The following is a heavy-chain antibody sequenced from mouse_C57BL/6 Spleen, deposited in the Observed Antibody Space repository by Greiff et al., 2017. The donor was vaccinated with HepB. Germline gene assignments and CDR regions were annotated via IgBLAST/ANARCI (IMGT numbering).Heavy chain of an antibody. J-gene: IGHJ3*01. CDR3: ASGIGDGFQFAY. CDR1: GYTFTSYW. CDR2: IDPSDSYT. Sequence: QVQLQHPGAELVMPGASVKLSCKASGYTFTSYWMHWVKQRPGQGLEWIGEIDPSDSYTNYNQKFKGKSTLTVDTSSSTAYMQLSSLTSEDSAVYYCASGIGDGFQFAYWGQGTLVTVSA. D-gene: IGHD2-3*01. V-gene: IGHV1-69*01.